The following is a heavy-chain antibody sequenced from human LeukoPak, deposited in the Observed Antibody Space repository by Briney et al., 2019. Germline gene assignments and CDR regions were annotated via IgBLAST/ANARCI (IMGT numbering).Heavy chain of an antibody. CDR3: AKGPDYYDSSGYFDY. CDR2: ISGSGGST. V-gene: IGHV3-23*01. Sequence: GGSLRLSCAASGFTFSSYAMSWVRQAPGKGLEWVSAISGSGGSTYYADSVKGRFTISRDNSKNMLYLQMNSLRAEDTAVYYCAKGPDYYDSSGYFDYWGQGTLVTVSS. J-gene: IGHJ4*02. D-gene: IGHD3-22*01. CDR1: GFTFSSYA.